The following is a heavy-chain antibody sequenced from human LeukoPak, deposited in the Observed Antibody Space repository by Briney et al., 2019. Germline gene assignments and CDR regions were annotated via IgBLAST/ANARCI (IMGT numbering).Heavy chain of an antibody. Sequence: SETLSLTCAVYGGSFSDYSWSWIRQPPGKGLEWIGEINHSGSTNYNPSLKSRVTMSVDTSKNQFSVKLSSVTAADTAVYYCARNHGGWFDSWGQGTLVTVSS. D-gene: IGHD4-23*01. J-gene: IGHJ5*01. CDR3: ARNHGGWFDS. V-gene: IGHV4-34*01. CDR2: INHSGST. CDR1: GGSFSDYS.